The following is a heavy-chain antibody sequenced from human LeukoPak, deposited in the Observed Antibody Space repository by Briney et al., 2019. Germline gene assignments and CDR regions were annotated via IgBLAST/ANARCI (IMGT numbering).Heavy chain of an antibody. CDR2: IRSKAYGGTT. V-gene: IGHV3-49*04. Sequence: GGSLRLSCTASGFTFGDYAVSWVRQAPGKGLEWVGFIRSKAYGGTTEYAASVKGRFTISRDDSKSIAYLQINSLKTEDTAVYYCTRDPLHYYGSGSYYHFGYWGQGTLVTVSS. CDR3: TRDPLHYYGSGSYYHFGY. CDR1: GFTFGDYA. D-gene: IGHD3-10*01. J-gene: IGHJ4*02.